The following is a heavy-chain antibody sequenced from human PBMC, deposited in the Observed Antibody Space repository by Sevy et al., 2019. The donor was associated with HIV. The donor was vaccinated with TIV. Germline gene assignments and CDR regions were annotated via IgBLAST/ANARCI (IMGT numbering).Heavy chain of an antibody. CDR3: ARRGPDDFSSGYSGYYYYMDV. CDR2: IYHSGST. V-gene: IGHV4-38-2*01. J-gene: IGHJ6*03. Sequence: SETLSLTCAVSGYSISSGYYWGWIRQPPGKGLEWIGSIYHSGSTYYNPSLKSRVTISVDTSKNQFSLKLSSVTAADTAVYYCARRGPDDFSSGYSGYYYYMDVWGKGTTVTVSS. D-gene: IGHD3-3*01. CDR1: GYSISSGYY.